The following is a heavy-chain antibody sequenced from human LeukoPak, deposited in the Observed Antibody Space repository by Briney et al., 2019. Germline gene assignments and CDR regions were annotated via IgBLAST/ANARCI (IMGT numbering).Heavy chain of an antibody. D-gene: IGHD5-18*01. CDR1: GFTFNSHG. CDR3: AKDLSYGSNWFDP. J-gene: IGHJ5*02. V-gene: IGHV3-33*06. CDR2: IWYGGSKK. Sequence: QPGRSLRLSCGASGFTFNSHGMHWVRQAPGKGLEWEELIWYGGSKKNYVDSVKGRFTISRDDSKSTLYLQINSLRAEDTAVYYCAKDLSYGSNWFDPWGQGTLVTVSS.